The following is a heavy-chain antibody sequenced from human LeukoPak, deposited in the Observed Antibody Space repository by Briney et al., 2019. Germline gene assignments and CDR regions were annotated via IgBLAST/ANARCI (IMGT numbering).Heavy chain of an antibody. D-gene: IGHD5-18*01. V-gene: IGHV4-59*01. J-gene: IGHJ3*02. CDR2: IYYSGST. CDR3: ARGRRYTSVHDAFDI. CDR1: GGSIGTYY. Sequence: SETLSLTCTVSGGSIGTYYWTWIRQPPGKGLEWIAYIYYSGSTKYNPSLKSRVTTSVDTAKKQFSLKLCSVTAADTAVYYCARGRRYTSVHDAFDIWGQGTMVTASS.